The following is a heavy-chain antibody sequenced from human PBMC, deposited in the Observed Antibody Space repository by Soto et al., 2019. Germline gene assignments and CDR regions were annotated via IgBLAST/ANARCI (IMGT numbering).Heavy chain of an antibody. J-gene: IGHJ4*02. D-gene: IGHD2-2*01. CDR3: AKGVSQPKEYYFDD. CDR2: TSGSGGST. CDR1: GFTFTNDA. V-gene: IGHV3-23*01. Sequence: EVQLLESGGGLVQPGGSLRLSCAASGFTFTNDAMGWIRQAPGKGLEWVSGTSGSGGSTYYADSVKGRFTISRDNSKSTLYLQMNSLRAEDTAVYYCAKGVSQPKEYYFDDWGQGTLVTVSS.